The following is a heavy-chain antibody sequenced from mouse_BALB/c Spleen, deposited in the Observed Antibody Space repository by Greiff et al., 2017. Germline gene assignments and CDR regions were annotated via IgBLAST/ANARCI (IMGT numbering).Heavy chain of an antibody. CDR2: IWGDGST. Sequence: QVQLKESGPGLVAPSQSLSITCTVSGFSLTGYGVNWVRQPPGKGLEWLGMIWGDGSTDYNSALKSRLSISKDDSKSQGFLKMNSLQTDDTARYYCAREVSYRYDEDYAMDYWGQGTSVTVSS. CDR1: GFSLTGYG. J-gene: IGHJ4*01. V-gene: IGHV2-6-7*01. D-gene: IGHD2-14*01. CDR3: AREVSYRYDEDYAMDY.